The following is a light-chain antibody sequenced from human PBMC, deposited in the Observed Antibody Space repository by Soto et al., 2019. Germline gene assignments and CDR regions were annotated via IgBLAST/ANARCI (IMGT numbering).Light chain of an antibody. J-gene: IGKJ2*01. V-gene: IGKV3-20*01. CDR3: HQYGGSPQT. CDR1: QSVSNNF. Sequence: EVVLTQSPGTLSLSPGERAALSCRASQSVSNNFLAWYQQKLGQAPRLLIFGASTRATAIPDRFSGRGSGADFTLTLGRLEPEDSAVYYCHQYGGSPQTFGQGTKLEIK. CDR2: GAS.